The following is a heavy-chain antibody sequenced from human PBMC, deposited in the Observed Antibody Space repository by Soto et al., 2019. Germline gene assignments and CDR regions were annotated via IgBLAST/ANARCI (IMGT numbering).Heavy chain of an antibody. J-gene: IGHJ4*02. CDR2: IKEDASEE. CDR3: ATAISSPFSNFDS. V-gene: IGHV3-7*01. Sequence: EVQLVQSGGDLVQPGGSLRLSCVASGFTFSTYWMTWVRQAPGMWLEWVAGIKEDASEEVYVDSVKGRFSISRDNAKKSLSLQLTSLRAEDTAVYYGATAISSPFSNFDSWGQGSLVTVSS. D-gene: IGHD2-2*01. CDR1: GFTFSTYW.